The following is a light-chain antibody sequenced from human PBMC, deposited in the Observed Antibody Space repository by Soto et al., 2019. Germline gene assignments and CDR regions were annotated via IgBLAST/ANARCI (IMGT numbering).Light chain of an antibody. J-gene: IGKJ1*01. Sequence: EIVMTQSPATLSVSPGERATLSCRASQSVSSNLAWYQQTPGQAPRLLIFGASTRATDIPARFSGSGSGTEFTLTISSLQSEDFSGYYFQQDNNWPPWAFGQGTQVEIK. CDR2: GAS. CDR3: QQDNNWPPWA. V-gene: IGKV3-15*01. CDR1: QSVSSN.